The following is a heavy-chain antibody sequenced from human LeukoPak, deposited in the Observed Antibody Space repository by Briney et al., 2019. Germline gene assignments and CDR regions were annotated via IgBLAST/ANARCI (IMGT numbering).Heavy chain of an antibody. J-gene: IGHJ6*02. D-gene: IGHD3-16*02. CDR3: ARYLGGLRLGELSLNLDV. CDR2: IYYSGST. Sequence: SETLSLTCTVSGGSISSYYWGWIRQPPGKGLEWIGSIYYSGSTYYNPSLKSRVTISVDTSKNQFSLKLSSVTAADTAVYYCARYLGGLRLGELSLNLDVWGQGTTVTVSS. CDR1: GGSISSYY. V-gene: IGHV4-39*01.